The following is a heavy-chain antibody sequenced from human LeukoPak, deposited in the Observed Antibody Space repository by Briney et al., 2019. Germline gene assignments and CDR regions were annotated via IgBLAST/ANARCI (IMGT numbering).Heavy chain of an antibody. CDR3: ARSSGGSFSLDY. V-gene: IGHV3-23*01. Sequence: GGSLRLSCAASGFTFSSYAMSWVRQAPGKGLEWVSSISGSGGSTYFADSVKGRFTISRDNSKNTLYLQMNSLRAEDTAVYYCARSSGGSFSLDYWGQGTLVTVSS. CDR2: ISGSGGST. D-gene: IGHD2-15*01. J-gene: IGHJ4*02. CDR1: GFTFSSYA.